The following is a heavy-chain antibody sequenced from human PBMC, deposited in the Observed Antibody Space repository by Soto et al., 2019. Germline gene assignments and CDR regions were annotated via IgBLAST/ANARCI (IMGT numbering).Heavy chain of an antibody. J-gene: IGHJ5*02. CDR1: GGSISSYY. D-gene: IGHD3-10*01. CDR3: ARAKESSWFDP. V-gene: IGHV4-59*01. Sequence: SETLSLTCTVSGGSISSYYWSWVRQPPGKGLEWIGYIYYSGSTNYNPSLKSRVTISVDTSKNQFSLKLSSVTAADTAVYYCARAKESSWFDPWGQGTLVTVSS. CDR2: IYYSGST.